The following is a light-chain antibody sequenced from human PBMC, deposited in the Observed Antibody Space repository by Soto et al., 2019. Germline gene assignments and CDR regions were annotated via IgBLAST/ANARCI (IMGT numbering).Light chain of an antibody. CDR2: AAA. J-gene: IGKJ3*01. Sequence: DIQMTQSPSSVSASVGDRVTITCRASQGIGSWLGWYQQKPGKAPKLLLYAAASLQSGVPSRFSATFSGTEFTLTIRSLQPEDLATYFCQQANSVPLTFGPGTKVDLK. CDR3: QQANSVPLT. V-gene: IGKV1-12*01. CDR1: QGIGSW.